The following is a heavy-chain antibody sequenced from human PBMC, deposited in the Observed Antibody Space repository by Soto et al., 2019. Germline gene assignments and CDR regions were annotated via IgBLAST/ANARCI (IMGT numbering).Heavy chain of an antibody. CDR3: AREGVRYNWFDP. D-gene: IGHD3-10*01. J-gene: IGHJ5*02. Sequence: EVQLVESGGGLVQPAGSLRLSCAASGFTFSSYEMNWVRQAPGKGLEWVSYISSSGSSIYYADSVKGRFTISRDNAKNSLYLQMNSLRGEDTAVYYCAREGVRYNWFDPWGQGTLVTVSS. V-gene: IGHV3-48*03. CDR1: GFTFSSYE. CDR2: ISSSGSSI.